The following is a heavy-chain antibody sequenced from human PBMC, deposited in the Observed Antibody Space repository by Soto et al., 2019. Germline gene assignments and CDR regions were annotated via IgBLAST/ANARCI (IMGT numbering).Heavy chain of an antibody. CDR3: ARDICSGGLCYSDY. D-gene: IGHD2-15*01. J-gene: IGHJ4*02. CDR2: IYYSGST. V-gene: IGHV4-59*01. Sequence: PTETLSLTCTVSGGSISIYYWSWIRQPPGKGLEWIGYIYYSGSTNYNPSLKSRVTISVDTSKNQFSLKLNSVTAAETAVYYCARDICSGGLCYSDYWSQXTLVTVSA. CDR1: GGSISIYY.